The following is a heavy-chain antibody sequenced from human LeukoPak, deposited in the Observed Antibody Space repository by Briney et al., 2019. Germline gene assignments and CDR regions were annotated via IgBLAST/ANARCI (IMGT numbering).Heavy chain of an antibody. CDR1: GFTFSSYA. V-gene: IGHV3-23*01. CDR2: ISGSGGST. Sequence: GGSLRLSCAASGFTFSSYAMSWVRQAPGKGLEWFSAISGSGGSTYYADSVKGRFTISRDNSKNTLYLQMNSLRAEDTAVYYCAKDPKWSSSGWNYWGQGTLVTVSS. D-gene: IGHD6-19*01. J-gene: IGHJ4*02. CDR3: AKDPKWSSSGWNY.